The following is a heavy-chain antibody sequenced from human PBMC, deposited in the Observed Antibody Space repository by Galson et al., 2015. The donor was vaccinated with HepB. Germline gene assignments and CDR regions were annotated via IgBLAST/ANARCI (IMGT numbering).Heavy chain of an antibody. CDR2: ISSSSSYT. V-gene: IGHV3-11*06. J-gene: IGHJ4*02. Sequence: SLRLSCAASGFTFSDYYMSWIRQAPGKGLEWVSYISSSSSYTNYADSVKGRFTISRDNAKNSLYLQMNSLRAEDTAVYYCARVTYSSGLYYFDYWGQGTLVTVSS. D-gene: IGHD6-19*01. CDR1: GFTFSDYY. CDR3: ARVTYSSGLYYFDY.